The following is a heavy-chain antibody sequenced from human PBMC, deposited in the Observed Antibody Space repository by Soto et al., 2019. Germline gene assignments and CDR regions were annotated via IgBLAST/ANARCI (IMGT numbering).Heavy chain of an antibody. D-gene: IGHD6-6*01. J-gene: IGHJ6*03. CDR3: ASNLKSSSSHYYYYYMDV. Sequence: SETLSLTCTVSGASISSGSYYWSWIRQLPGKGLEWIGYISNSGSTNYNPSLKSRVTISVDTSKNQFSLKLSSVTAADTAVYYCASNLKSSSSHYYYYYMDVWGKGTTVTVSS. CDR2: ISNSGST. V-gene: IGHV4-61*01. CDR1: GASISSGSYY.